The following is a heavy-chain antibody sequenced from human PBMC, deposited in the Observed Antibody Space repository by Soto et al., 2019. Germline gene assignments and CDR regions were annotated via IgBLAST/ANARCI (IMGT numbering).Heavy chain of an antibody. CDR2: ISGSGGST. D-gene: IGHD3-16*02. CDR3: AKTRPYDYVWGSYRPHYFDY. J-gene: IGHJ4*02. CDR1: GFTFSSYA. Sequence: PSETLSLTCTVSGFTFSSYAMSWVRQAPGKGLEWVSAISGSGGSTYYADSVKGRFTISRDNSKNTLYLQMNSLRAEDTAVYYCAKTRPYDYVWGSYRPHYFDYWGQGTLVTVSS. V-gene: IGHV3-23*01.